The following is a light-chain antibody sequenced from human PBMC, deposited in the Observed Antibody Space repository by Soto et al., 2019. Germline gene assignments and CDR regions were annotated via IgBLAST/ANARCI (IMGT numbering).Light chain of an antibody. CDR2: DAS. J-gene: IGKJ5*01. Sequence: DIQMTQSPSTLSASVGDRVTITCRASQSISSWLAWYQQKPGKAPKLLIYDASSLESGVPSRFSGSGSGTEFTLTISSLQPDDFATYYCQHYNNAPYTFGQGTRLEIK. CDR3: QHYNNAPYT. V-gene: IGKV1-5*01. CDR1: QSISSW.